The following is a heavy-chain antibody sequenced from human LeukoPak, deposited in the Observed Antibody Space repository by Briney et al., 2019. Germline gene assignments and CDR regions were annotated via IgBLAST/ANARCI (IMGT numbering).Heavy chain of an antibody. J-gene: IGHJ4*02. CDR3: ARAPAIFGGGGFDY. CDR2: IYYSGST. D-gene: IGHD3-3*02. CDR1: DGSLSGYS. V-gene: IGHV4-59*01. Sequence: PSETLSLTCTVSDGSLSGYSWSWIRQPPGKGLEWSGYIYYSGSTNYNPSLNSRVTISVDTSKNQFSLKLTSVTTADSAVYYCARAPAIFGGGGFDYWGQGALVTVSS.